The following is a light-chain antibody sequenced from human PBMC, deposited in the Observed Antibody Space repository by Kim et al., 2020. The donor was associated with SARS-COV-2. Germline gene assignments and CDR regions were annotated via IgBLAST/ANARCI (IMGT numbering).Light chain of an antibody. V-gene: IGLV3-19*01. Sequence: LGQTARLTCQGDSLRNYYATWYQQRPGQAPVLVLYCKYNRPSGIPDRFSGSASGNTASLTITGAQAEDEADYYCNSRDSSGDHVVFGGGTQLTVL. CDR1: SLRNYY. CDR2: CKY. CDR3: NSRDSSGDHVV. J-gene: IGLJ3*02.